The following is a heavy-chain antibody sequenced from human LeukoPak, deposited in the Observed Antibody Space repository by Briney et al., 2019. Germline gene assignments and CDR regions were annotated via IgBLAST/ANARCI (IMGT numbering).Heavy chain of an antibody. J-gene: IGHJ3*02. CDR2: IYHGGST. Sequence: SETLSLTCTVSGYSISSGYYWGWIRQPPGKGLEWIGSIYHGGSTYYNPSLKSRVTISVDTSKNQFSLKLSSVTAADTAVYYCASDSGSYYGAFDIWGQGTMVTVSS. D-gene: IGHD1-26*01. CDR1: GYSISSGYY. CDR3: ASDSGSYYGAFDI. V-gene: IGHV4-38-2*02.